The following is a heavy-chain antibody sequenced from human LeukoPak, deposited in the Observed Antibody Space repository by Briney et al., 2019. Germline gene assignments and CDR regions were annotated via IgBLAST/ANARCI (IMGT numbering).Heavy chain of an antibody. CDR2: ISYIGST. CDR1: GGSISSYY. D-gene: IGHD3-22*01. Sequence: SETLSLTCTVSGGSISSYYWSWIRQPPGKGLEWIGYISYIGSTNYNPSLKSRVTISVDTSKNQFSLKLSSVTAADTAVYYCARDGSYYYDSSGPLDYWGQGTLVTVSS. J-gene: IGHJ4*02. V-gene: IGHV4-59*12. CDR3: ARDGSYYYDSSGPLDY.